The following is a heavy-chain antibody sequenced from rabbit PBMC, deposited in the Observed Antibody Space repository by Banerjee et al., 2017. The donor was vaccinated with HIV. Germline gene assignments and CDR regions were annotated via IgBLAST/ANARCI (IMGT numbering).Heavy chain of an antibody. CDR2: IGAAST. V-gene: IGHV1S45*01. CDR3: ARDLAGVIGWNFNL. CDR1: GFSFSSNYW. J-gene: IGHJ4*01. Sequence: QEQLEESGGDLVKPEGSLTLTCTASGFSFSSNYWLCWVRQAPGKGLEWIACIGAASTYYATWAKGRFTISRTSSTTVALQMTSLTAADTATYFCARDLAGVIGWNFNLWGPGTLVTVS. D-gene: IGHD4-1*01.